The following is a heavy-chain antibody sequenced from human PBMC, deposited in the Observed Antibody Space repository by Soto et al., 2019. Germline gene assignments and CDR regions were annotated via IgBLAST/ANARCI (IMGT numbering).Heavy chain of an antibody. D-gene: IGHD4-17*01. J-gene: IGHJ4*02. CDR3: ARTTAVPNTLRSRYFFDY. Sequence: SETLSLTCSVSGGSVSDNSYYWSWIRHPPGKRLEWIGYVYYSGTTNYNPSLKSRVTISVDLSKNRFSLRLSSVTTADTALYYCARTTAVPNTLRSRYFFDYWGQGTLVTVSS. CDR2: VYYSGTT. V-gene: IGHV4-61*01. CDR1: GGSVSDNSYY.